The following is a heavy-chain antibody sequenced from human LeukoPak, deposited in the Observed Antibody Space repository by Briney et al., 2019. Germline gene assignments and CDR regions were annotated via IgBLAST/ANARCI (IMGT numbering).Heavy chain of an antibody. CDR3: AKDGGYYDFWSGYRFDP. CDR1: GFTFSSHA. CDR2: ISGSGAST. V-gene: IGHV3-23*01. J-gene: IGHJ5*02. D-gene: IGHD3-3*01. Sequence: GGSLRLSCAASGFTFSSHAMNWVRQAPGKGLAWVSAISGSGASTYYADFVKGRFIISRDHSKNTLYLQMNSLRAEDTAVYYCAKDGGYYDFWSGYRFDPWGQGTLVTVSS.